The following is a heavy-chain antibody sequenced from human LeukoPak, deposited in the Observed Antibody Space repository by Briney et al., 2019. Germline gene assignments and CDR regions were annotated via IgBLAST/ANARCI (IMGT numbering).Heavy chain of an antibody. CDR1: DFTFSNFG. V-gene: IGHV3-30*02. CDR2: IRYDGSNN. D-gene: IGHD6-19*01. Sequence: PGGSLRLSCVASDFTFSNFGMHWVRQAPGKGLEWRSFIRYDGSNNYHADSVKGRLSISRDNSKHTLHLQMHTLRPDDTAVYYCARTAVAGTLRWFDLWGQGTLVIVSS. J-gene: IGHJ5*02. CDR3: ARTAVAGTLRWFDL.